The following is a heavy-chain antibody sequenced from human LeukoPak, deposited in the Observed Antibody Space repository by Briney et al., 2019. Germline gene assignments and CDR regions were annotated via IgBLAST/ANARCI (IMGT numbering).Heavy chain of an antibody. J-gene: IGHJ3*02. CDR1: GFTFSSYW. V-gene: IGHV3-7*03. Sequence: GGSLRLSCAASGFTFSSYWMSWVRQAPGKGLEWVANIKQDGSEKYYVDSVKGRFTISRDNPQNSLYLQIDSLRAEDTAIYYCARVGYSSSWHSGSAFDIWGQGTMVTVSS. CDR3: ARVGYSSSWHSGSAFDI. D-gene: IGHD6-13*01. CDR2: IKQDGSEK.